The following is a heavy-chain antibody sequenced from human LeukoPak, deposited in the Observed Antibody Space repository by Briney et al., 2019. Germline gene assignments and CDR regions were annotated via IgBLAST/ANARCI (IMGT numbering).Heavy chain of an antibody. CDR2: INPNSGGT. CDR3: ARGWRINSSGGFVDP. Sequence: ASVRVSCKASGYIFTDYYVHWVRQAPGQGLEWMGLINPNSGGTNFAQKFQGRVTMTTDTSITTAYMEMSRLSSDDTAVYYCARGWRINSSGGFVDPWGQGTLVTVSS. CDR1: GYIFTDYY. D-gene: IGHD6-6*01. V-gene: IGHV1-2*02. J-gene: IGHJ5*02.